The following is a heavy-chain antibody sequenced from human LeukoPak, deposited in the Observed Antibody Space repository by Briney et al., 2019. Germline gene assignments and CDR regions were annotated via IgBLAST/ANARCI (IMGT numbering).Heavy chain of an antibody. J-gene: IGHJ3*02. CDR2: ISSSSSYI. CDR3: ARDPYGDYASDAFDI. D-gene: IGHD4-17*01. CDR1: GFTFSSYS. V-gene: IGHV3-21*01. Sequence: GGSLRLSCAASGFTFSSYSVNWVRQAPGKGLEWVSSISSSSSYIYYADSMKGRFTISRDNAKNSLYLQMNSLRAEDTAVYYCARDPYGDYASDAFDIWGQGTMVTVSS.